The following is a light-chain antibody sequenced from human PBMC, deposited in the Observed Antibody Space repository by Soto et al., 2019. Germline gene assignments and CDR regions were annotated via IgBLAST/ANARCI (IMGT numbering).Light chain of an antibody. J-gene: IGKJ1*01. CDR2: GAS. V-gene: IGKV3-15*01. CDR3: QQYGYSRT. Sequence: EIVMTQSPATLSVSPWKRATLSCRASQSVSSDLAWYHQKPGQAPRLLIFGASTRATGVPARFSGSGSGTDFTLTISTLEPEDFAIYYCQQYGYSRTFGQGTKVDIK. CDR1: QSVSSD.